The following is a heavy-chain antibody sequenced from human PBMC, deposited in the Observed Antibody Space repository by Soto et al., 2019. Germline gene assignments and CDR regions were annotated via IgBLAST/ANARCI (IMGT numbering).Heavy chain of an antibody. J-gene: IGHJ4*02. D-gene: IGHD6-19*01. CDR2: ISSSGST. V-gene: IGHV4-59*12. CDR3: ARDALAFFDS. Sequence: WTWIRQPPGRGLEWIGYISSSGSTLYNPSLKSRLIISADTSMNHFSMHLTSMTAADTAVYYCARDALAFFDSWGQGTLVTVSS.